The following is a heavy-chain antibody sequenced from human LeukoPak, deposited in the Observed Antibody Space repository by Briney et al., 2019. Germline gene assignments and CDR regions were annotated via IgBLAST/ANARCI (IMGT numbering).Heavy chain of an antibody. D-gene: IGHD2-21*01. V-gene: IGHV3-30*18. CDR3: AKDSGGGERGSSNFDY. CDR1: AFTFSSYG. J-gene: IGHJ4*02. Sequence: SLRLPSAASAFTFSSYGMHRVRPAPGKGLEWVAVISYDGSNKYYADSVKGPFTISTDNSKNTVYLQMNSLRAEDTAVYYCAKDSGGGERGSSNFDYWGQGTLVTVSS. CDR2: ISYDGSNK.